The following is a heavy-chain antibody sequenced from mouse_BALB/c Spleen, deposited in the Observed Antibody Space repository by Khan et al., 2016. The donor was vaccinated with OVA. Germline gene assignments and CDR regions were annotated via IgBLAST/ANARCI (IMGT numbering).Heavy chain of an antibody. CDR2: IYPGSGSA. Sequence: QVQLKESGPELVKPGASVKMSCKASGYTFTDYVITWVKQRTGQGLEWIGEIYPGSGSAYYNAKFKDKATLTADKSSDTAYMQLSSLTSEDSAVYFCARSYDGAWFAYWGQGTLVTASA. D-gene: IGHD1-1*01. J-gene: IGHJ3*01. CDR3: ARSYDGAWFAY. CDR1: GYTFTDYV. V-gene: IGHV1-77*01.